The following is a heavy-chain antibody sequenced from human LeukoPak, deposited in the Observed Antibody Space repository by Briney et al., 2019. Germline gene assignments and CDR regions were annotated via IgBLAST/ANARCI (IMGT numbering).Heavy chain of an antibody. CDR3: ARGQQLVLYYYYYYGMDV. Sequence: GGSLRLSCAASGSTFSSYWMHWVRQAPGKGLVWVSRINSDGSSTSYADSVKGRFTISRDNAKNTLYLQMNSLRAEDTAVYYCARGQQLVLYYYYYYGMDVWGQGTTVTVSS. J-gene: IGHJ6*02. D-gene: IGHD6-6*01. CDR2: INSDGSST. V-gene: IGHV3-74*01. CDR1: GSTFSSYW.